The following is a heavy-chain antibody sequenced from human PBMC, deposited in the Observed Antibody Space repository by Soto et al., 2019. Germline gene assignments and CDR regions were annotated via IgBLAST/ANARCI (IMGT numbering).Heavy chain of an antibody. CDR1: GLIFSSYD. CDR2: ISGGGGSR. D-gene: IGHD6-13*01. V-gene: IGHV3-23*01. Sequence: GGSLRLSCAASGLIFSSYDMAWVRQAPGKGLEWVSAISGGGGSRVYADSVKGRFTISRDNAKNSLYLQMNSLRPDDTALYYCAKDITAAQPHGMDVWGQGTTVTVSS. J-gene: IGHJ6*02. CDR3: AKDITAAQPHGMDV.